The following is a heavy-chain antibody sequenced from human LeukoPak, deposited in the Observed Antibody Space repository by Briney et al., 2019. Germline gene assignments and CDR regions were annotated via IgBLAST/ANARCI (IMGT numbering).Heavy chain of an antibody. D-gene: IGHD3-10*01. Sequence: PSETLSLTCTVSGGSISSYYWSWIRQPPGKGLEWIGYISYSGSPNYNPSLKSRVTISVDTSKNQFSLKLSSVTAADTAVYYCARESNYYGSGTGWFDPWGQGTLVTVSS. V-gene: IGHV4-59*12. CDR1: GGSISSYY. CDR3: ARESNYYGSGTGWFDP. CDR2: ISYSGSP. J-gene: IGHJ5*02.